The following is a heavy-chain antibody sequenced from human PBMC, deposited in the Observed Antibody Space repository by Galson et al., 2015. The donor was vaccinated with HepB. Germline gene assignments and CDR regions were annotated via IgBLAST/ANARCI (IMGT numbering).Heavy chain of an antibody. J-gene: IGHJ4*02. V-gene: IGHV3-30-3*01. Sequence: LRLSCAASGFTFSSYAMHWVRQAPGKGLEWVAVISYDGSNKYYADSVKGRFTISRDNSKNTLYLQMNSLRAEDTAVYYCASGQWLEYWGQGTLVTVSS. CDR1: GFTFSSYA. CDR3: ASGQWLEY. D-gene: IGHD6-19*01. CDR2: ISYDGSNK.